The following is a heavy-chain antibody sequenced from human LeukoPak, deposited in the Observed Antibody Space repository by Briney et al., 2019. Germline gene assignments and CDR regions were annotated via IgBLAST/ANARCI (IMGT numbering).Heavy chain of an antibody. V-gene: IGHV4-59*01. J-gene: IGHJ4*02. Sequence: SETLPLTCTVSGGSISSYYWSWIRQPPGKGLEWIGYIYYSGSTNYNPSLTSRVTISVDTSKNQFSLKLSSVTAADTAVYYCTAGEYYYDSSGYLPYFDYWGQGTLVTVSS. CDR3: TAGEYYYDSSGYLPYFDY. CDR2: IYYSGST. D-gene: IGHD3-22*01. CDR1: GGSISSYY.